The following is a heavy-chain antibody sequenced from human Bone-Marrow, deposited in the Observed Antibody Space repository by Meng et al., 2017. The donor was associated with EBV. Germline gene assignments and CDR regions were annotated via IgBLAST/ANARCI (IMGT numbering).Heavy chain of an antibody. CDR2: IIPIFGTA. CDR1: GGTFSSYA. J-gene: IGHJ4*02. V-gene: IGHV1-69*01. CDR3: ARAPLRDY. Sequence: QVQLVQPGAEVKKPGSSLNVSCKASGGTFSSYAISWVRQAPEHGLEWMGGIIPIFGTANYAQKFQGRVTITADESTSTDYMELSSLISEDTAVYYCARAPLRDYGGQGTLVTVSS.